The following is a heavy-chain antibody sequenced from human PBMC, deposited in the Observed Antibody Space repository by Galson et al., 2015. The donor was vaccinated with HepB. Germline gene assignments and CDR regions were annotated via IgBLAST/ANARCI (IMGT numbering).Heavy chain of an antibody. CDR2: IYTSGST. D-gene: IGHD5-12*01. CDR3: ARDRRGASGYVLEYYYYYYMDV. CDR1: GGSISSYY. J-gene: IGHJ6*03. Sequence: LSLTCTVSGGSISSYYWSWIRQPAGKGLEWIGRIYTSGSTNYNPSLKSRVTMSVDTSKNQFSLKLSSVTAADTAVYYCARDRRGASGYVLEYYYYYYMDVWGKGTTVTVSS. V-gene: IGHV4-4*07.